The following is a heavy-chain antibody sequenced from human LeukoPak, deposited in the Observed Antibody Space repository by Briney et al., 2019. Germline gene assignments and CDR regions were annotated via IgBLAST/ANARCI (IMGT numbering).Heavy chain of an antibody. Sequence: ASVKVSCKASGYTFTCYYMHWVRQAPGQGLEWMGWINPNSGGTNYAQKFQGRVTMTRDTSISTAYMELSRLRSDDTAVYYCARDPYDYVWGSYRFHDAFDIWGQGTMVTVSS. CDR3: ARDPYDYVWGSYRFHDAFDI. J-gene: IGHJ3*02. D-gene: IGHD3-16*02. CDR2: INPNSGGT. V-gene: IGHV1-2*02. CDR1: GYTFTCYY.